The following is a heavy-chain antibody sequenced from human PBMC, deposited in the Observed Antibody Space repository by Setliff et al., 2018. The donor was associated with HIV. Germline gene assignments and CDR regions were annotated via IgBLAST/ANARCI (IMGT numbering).Heavy chain of an antibody. CDR1: GVSIDKNY. J-gene: IGHJ6*03. CDR3: AKDAGVTGGLYRYYIDA. V-gene: IGHV4-4*07. CDR2: VYMSGKT. D-gene: IGHD2-8*01. Sequence: SETLSLTCTVSGVSIDKNYWSWVRRPPGKGLEWIGRVYMSGKTNYSPSLKSRVTMSADTSKNQVSLKLNSVTAADTAVYYCAKDAGVTGGLYRYYIDAWGNGTTVTVSS.